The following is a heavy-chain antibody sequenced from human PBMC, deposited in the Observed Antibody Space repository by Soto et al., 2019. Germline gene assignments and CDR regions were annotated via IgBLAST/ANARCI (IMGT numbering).Heavy chain of an antibody. D-gene: IGHD1-1*01. CDR1: GDTFSGGNW. CDR2: IYYSGST. J-gene: IGHJ6*02. CDR3: ARVKRPYNCIWYDGMDV. Sequence: QMQLQESGAGLVKPSGTLSLTCGVSGDTFSGGNWWSWVRQPPGKGLEWIGEIYYSGSTNLNPSLKSRVTISIDKSKNQFSLNLTPVTAADTAVYYCARVKRPYNCIWYDGMDVWGQGTTVTVSS. V-gene: IGHV4-4*02.